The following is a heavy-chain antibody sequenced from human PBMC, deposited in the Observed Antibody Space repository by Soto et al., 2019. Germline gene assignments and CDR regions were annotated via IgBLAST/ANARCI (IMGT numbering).Heavy chain of an antibody. J-gene: IGHJ4*02. Sequence: PGGSLRLSCAASGFSFSHYWMHWVRQAPGKGLVWVSRISPDGRTTTYAGSVKGRFTVSRDNAKSTLYLQVNSLTVEDGAVYYCADSWLPTSYWGPGTLVTVSS. V-gene: IGHV3-74*01. CDR2: ISPDGRTT. CDR1: GFSFSHYW. CDR3: ADSWLPTSY. D-gene: IGHD3-10*01.